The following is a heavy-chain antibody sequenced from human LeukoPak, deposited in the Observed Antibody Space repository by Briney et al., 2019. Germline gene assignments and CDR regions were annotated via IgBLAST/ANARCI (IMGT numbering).Heavy chain of an antibody. Sequence: SETLSLTCAVYGGSFSGYYWSWIRQPPGKGLEWIGEINHSGSTNYNPSLKSRVTISVDTSKNQFSLKLSSVTAADTAVYYCARDYGENAFDIWGQGTMVTVSS. V-gene: IGHV4-34*01. D-gene: IGHD4-17*01. CDR1: GGSFSGYY. J-gene: IGHJ3*02. CDR3: ARDYGENAFDI. CDR2: INHSGST.